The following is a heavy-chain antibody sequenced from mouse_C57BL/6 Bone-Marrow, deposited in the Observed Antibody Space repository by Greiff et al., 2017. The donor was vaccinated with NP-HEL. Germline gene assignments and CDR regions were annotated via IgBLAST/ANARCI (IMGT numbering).Heavy chain of an antibody. CDR3: ARHDHYSNYLDY. Sequence: VKLMESGAELVKPGASVKLSCKASGYTFTEYTIHWVKQRSGQGLEWIGWFYPGSGSIKYNEKFKDKATLTADKSSSTVYMELSRLTSEDSAVYFCARHDHYSNYLDYWGQGTTLTVSS. J-gene: IGHJ2*01. CDR2: FYPGSGSI. CDR1: GYTFTEYT. D-gene: IGHD2-5*01. V-gene: IGHV1-62-2*01.